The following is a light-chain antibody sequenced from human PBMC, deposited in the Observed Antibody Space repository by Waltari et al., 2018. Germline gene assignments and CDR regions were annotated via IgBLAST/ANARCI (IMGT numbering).Light chain of an antibody. CDR1: QSFSSY. CDR3: QQSYSTLQT. Sequence: DIQMTQSPSSLSASVGDRVTISCRASQSFSSYLNWYQQKPGKAPKLLIYAASSLQSGVPSRFSGSGSGTDFTLTISSLQPEDFATYYCQQSYSTLQTFGQGTKVEIK. J-gene: IGKJ1*01. V-gene: IGKV1-39*01. CDR2: AAS.